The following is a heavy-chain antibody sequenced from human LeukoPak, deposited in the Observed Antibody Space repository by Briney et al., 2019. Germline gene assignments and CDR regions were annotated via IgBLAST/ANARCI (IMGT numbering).Heavy chain of an antibody. D-gene: IGHD6-19*01. CDR1: GGSINSYY. Sequence: PSETLSLTCTVSGGSINSYYWSWIRQLPGKGLEWIGYIYYIGSTNYNPSLRGRATISVDTSNNQFYLKLSSVTAADTAVYYCARRGYSSGSNWFDAWGQGTLVTVSS. J-gene: IGHJ5*02. CDR3: ARRGYSSGSNWFDA. CDR2: IYYIGST. V-gene: IGHV4-59*08.